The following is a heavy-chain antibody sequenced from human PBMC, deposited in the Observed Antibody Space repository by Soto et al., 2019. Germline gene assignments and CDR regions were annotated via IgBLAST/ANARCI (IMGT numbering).Heavy chain of an antibody. V-gene: IGHV3-30*04. CDR3: ARGFAWGDFDPAYFDF. J-gene: IGHJ4*02. CDR2: ISYDGRNK. D-gene: IGHD2-21*02. Sequence: QVQLVASGGGVVQPGRSLRLSCAASGFVFRDYAMHWVRQAPGKGLEWVALISYDGRNKYYADSVRGRFSISRENSKKTVSLQMDSLRPEDTAMYFCARGFAWGDFDPAYFDFWGRGTLVAVSS. CDR1: GFVFRDYA.